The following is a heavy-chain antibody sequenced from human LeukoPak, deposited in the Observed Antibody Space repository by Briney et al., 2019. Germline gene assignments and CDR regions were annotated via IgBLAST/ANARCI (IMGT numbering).Heavy chain of an antibody. CDR1: GYTFTNYG. CDR3: ARVDTMVRGDWA. CDR2: ISADNGNT. J-gene: IGHJ5*02. D-gene: IGHD3-10*01. Sequence: ASVRVSCKASGYTFTNYGISWVRQAPGQGLEWMGWISADNGNTYYTQNFQGRVSMTTDTSTSTAYREVRSLRSDDTAVFYCARVDTMVRGDWAWGQGTLVTVSS. V-gene: IGHV1-18*01.